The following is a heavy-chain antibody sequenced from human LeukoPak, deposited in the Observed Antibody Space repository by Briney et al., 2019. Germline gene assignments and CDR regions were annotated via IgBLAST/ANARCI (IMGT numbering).Heavy chain of an antibody. Sequence: GGSLRHSRAPSRFSFSTYWMRGVRPAPGKGREWVAHIKEDGSDTNYVEAVKGRFSIASDNAKNYEYLQMKSLRAEDTAVYYCARDRGFDNFDYWGQGTLVTVSS. J-gene: IGHJ4*02. CDR3: ARDRGFDNFDY. D-gene: IGHD3-9*01. V-gene: IGHV3-7*01. CDR2: IKEDGSDT. CDR1: RFSFSTYW.